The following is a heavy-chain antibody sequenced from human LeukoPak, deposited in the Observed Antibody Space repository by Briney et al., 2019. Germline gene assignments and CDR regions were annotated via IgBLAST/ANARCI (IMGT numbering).Heavy chain of an antibody. CDR1: GGSISSYY. CDR3: ARGEFWQWPGTFDI. J-gene: IGHJ3*02. Sequence: PSETLSLTCTVSGGSISSYYWSWIRQPPGKGLEWIGYIYYSGSTNYNPSLKSRVTISVDTSKNQFSPKLSSVTAADTAVYYFARGEFWQWPGTFDIWGQGTMVTVSS. D-gene: IGHD6-19*01. CDR2: IYYSGST. V-gene: IGHV4-59*01.